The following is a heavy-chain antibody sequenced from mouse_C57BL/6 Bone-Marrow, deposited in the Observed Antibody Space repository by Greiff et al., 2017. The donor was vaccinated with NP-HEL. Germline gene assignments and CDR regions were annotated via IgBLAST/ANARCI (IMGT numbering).Heavy chain of an antibody. CDR3: ARRLGQNLYWYFDV. J-gene: IGHJ1*03. CDR1: GYTFTSYG. Sequence: CGAELVRPGSSVKMSCKTSGYTFTSYGINWVKQRPGQGLEWIGYISIGNGYTEYNEKFKGKATLTSDTSSSTAYMQLSSLTSEDSAIYFCARRLGQNLYWYFDVWGTGTTVTVSS. V-gene: IGHV1-58*01. CDR2: ISIGNGYT. D-gene: IGHD4-1*01.